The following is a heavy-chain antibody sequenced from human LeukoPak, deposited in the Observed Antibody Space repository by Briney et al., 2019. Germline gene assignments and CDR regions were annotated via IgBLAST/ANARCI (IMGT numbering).Heavy chain of an antibody. D-gene: IGHD3-22*01. Sequence: GGSLRLSCAASGFTFSSYGMSWVRQAPGKGLEWVSAISGSGGSTYYADSVEGRFTISRDNSKNTLYLQMNSLRAEDTAVYYCAKDARWSLVVVKCDYFDYWGQGTLVTVSS. CDR1: GFTFSSYG. V-gene: IGHV3-23*01. J-gene: IGHJ4*02. CDR3: AKDARWSLVVVKCDYFDY. CDR2: ISGSGGST.